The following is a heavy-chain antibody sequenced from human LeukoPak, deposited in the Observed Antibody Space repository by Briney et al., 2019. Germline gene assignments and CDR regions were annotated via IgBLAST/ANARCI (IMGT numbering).Heavy chain of an antibody. J-gene: IGHJ1*01. Sequence: PGGSLRLSCAASGFTVSSNYMSWVRQAPGKGLEWVSVIYSGGSTYYADSVKGRFTISRDNSKNTLYLQMNSLRAEDTAVYYCAIGDQVVGARAEYFQHWGQGTLVTVSS. CDR3: AIGDQVVGARAEYFQH. D-gene: IGHD1-26*01. CDR2: IYSGGST. V-gene: IGHV3-66*01. CDR1: GFTVSSNY.